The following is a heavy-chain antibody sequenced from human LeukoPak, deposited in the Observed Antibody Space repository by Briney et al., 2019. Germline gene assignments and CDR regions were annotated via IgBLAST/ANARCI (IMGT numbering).Heavy chain of an antibody. J-gene: IGHJ4*02. D-gene: IGHD1-1*01. V-gene: IGHV1-46*01. Sequence: ASVKVSCKASGYTFTGYYMHWVRQAPGQGLEWMGIINPSGGSTSYAQKFQGRVTMTRDLSTSTVYMELSSLRSEDTAVYYCARDIRESTTGTTLAGYWGQGTLVTVSS. CDR1: GYTFTGYY. CDR3: ARDIRESTTGTTLAGY. CDR2: INPSGGST.